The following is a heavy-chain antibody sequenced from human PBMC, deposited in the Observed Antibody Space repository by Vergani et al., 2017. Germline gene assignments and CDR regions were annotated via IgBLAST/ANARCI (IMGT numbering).Heavy chain of an antibody. CDR3: ARDDPVAGTFDY. J-gene: IGHJ4*02. Sequence: QVQLVESGGGLVKPGGSLRLSCAASGFTFSDYYMSWIRQAPGKGLEWVSYISSSSSYTNYADSVKGRFTISRDNAKNSLYLQMNSLRAEDTAVYYCARDDPVAGTFDYWGQGTLVTVSS. CDR1: GFTFSDYY. CDR2: ISSSSSYT. V-gene: IGHV3-11*06. D-gene: IGHD6-19*01.